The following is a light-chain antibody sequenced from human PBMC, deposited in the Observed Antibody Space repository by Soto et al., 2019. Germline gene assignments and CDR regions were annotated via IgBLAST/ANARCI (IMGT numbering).Light chain of an antibody. Sequence: EIVLTQSPATLSLSPGERATLSCRASQSVSSYLAWYQQKPGQAPRLLIYDASNRATGITARCSGSGSGTDFTLTISSLEPEDFAFYYCQQRSNWPRTFGQGTKLEIK. CDR1: QSVSSY. J-gene: IGKJ2*01. V-gene: IGKV3-11*01. CDR2: DAS. CDR3: QQRSNWPRT.